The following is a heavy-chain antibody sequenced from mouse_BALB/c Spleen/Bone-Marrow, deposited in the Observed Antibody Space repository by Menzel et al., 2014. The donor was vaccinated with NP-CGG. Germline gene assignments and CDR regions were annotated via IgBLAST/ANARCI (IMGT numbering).Heavy chain of an antibody. Sequence: LQESGAELAKPGASVKMSCKASGFPFTTYWMHWFKRRPGQGLEWIGYIDPSTGHTEYNQNFKDKATLTADKSSSTAYMQLSSLTSEDSAVYYCARPYRYDKEFAYWGQGTLVTVSA. D-gene: IGHD2-14*01. V-gene: IGHV1-7*01. J-gene: IGHJ3*01. CDR1: GFPFTTYW. CDR2: IDPSTGHT. CDR3: ARPYRYDKEFAY.